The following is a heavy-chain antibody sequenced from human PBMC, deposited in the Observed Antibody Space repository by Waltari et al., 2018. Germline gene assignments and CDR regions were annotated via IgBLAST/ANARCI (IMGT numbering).Heavy chain of an antibody. CDR1: VFTFTTFT. V-gene: IGHV3-21*02. Sequence: EVQLVESGGGLVKPGGSLRLSCAASVFTFTTFTMNSVRQAPGKGLEWVSSISSTGSHIYYIDSVRGRFTISRDNVDYSLFLQMSTLRAEDTAVYYCARLLGGVTTFDSWGQGTLVTVSS. CDR3: ARLLGGVTTFDS. J-gene: IGHJ4*02. D-gene: IGHD3-16*01. CDR2: ISSTGSHI.